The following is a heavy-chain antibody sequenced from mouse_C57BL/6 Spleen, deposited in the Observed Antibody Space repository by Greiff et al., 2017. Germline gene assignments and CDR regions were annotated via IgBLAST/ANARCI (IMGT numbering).Heavy chain of an antibody. V-gene: IGHV3-6*01. CDR3: ARVNYGSSYGGFDY. D-gene: IGHD1-1*01. J-gene: IGHJ2*01. CDR2: ISYDGSN. Sequence: DVKLQESGPGLVKPSQSLSLTCSVTGYSITSGYYWNWIRQFPGNKLEWMGYISYDGSNNYNPSLKNRISITRDTSKNQFFLKLNSVTTEDTATYYCARVNYGSSYGGFDYWGQGTTLTVSS. CDR1: GYSITSGYY.